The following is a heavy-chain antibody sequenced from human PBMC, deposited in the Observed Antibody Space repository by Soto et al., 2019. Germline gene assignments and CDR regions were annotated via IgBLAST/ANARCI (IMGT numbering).Heavy chain of an antibody. D-gene: IGHD3-22*01. V-gene: IGHV1-69*01. CDR3: ARVGPAHYYDSSGYYSPLDY. CDR1: GDTFSSYA. Sequence: QVQLVQSGAEVKKPGSSVKVSCNASGDTFSSYAINWVRQAPGQGLEGIGGLIPMFGTANYSQKCKGRVTITAGESTSTVYMELSSLRSEDTAVYYCARVGPAHYYDSSGYYSPLDYWGQGTLVTVSS. J-gene: IGHJ4*02. CDR2: LIPMFGTA.